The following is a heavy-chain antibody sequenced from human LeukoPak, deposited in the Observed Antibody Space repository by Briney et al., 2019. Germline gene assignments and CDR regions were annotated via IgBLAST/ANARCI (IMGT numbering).Heavy chain of an antibody. V-gene: IGHV3-23*01. CDR2: ISGSGRST. CDR1: GFTFSSYA. CDR3: AKDKVGATTNNWFDP. J-gene: IGHJ5*02. Sequence: GGSLRLSCAASGFTFSSYAMNWVRQAPGKGLEWVSAISGSGRSTYYADSVKGRFTISRDNTKNTLYLQMNSLRAGDTAVYYCAKDKVGATTNNWFDPWGQGTLVTVSS. D-gene: IGHD1-26*01.